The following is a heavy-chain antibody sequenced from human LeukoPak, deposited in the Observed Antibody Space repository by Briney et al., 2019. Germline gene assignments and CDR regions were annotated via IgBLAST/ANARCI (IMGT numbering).Heavy chain of an antibody. CDR3: ARDIRSTSYGSGSRDAFDI. V-gene: IGHV1-2*02. D-gene: IGHD3-10*01. CDR1: GYTFTSYY. CDR2: INPNSGGT. J-gene: IGHJ3*02. Sequence: ASVKVSCKASGYTFTSYYMHWVRQAPGQGLEWMGWINPNSGGTNYAQKFQGRVTMTRDTSISTAYMELSRLRSDDTAVYYCARDIRSTSYGSGSRDAFDIWGQGTMVTVSS.